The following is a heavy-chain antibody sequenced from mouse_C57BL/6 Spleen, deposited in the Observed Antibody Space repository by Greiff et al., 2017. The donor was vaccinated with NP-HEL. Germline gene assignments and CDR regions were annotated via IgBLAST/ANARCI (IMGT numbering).Heavy chain of an antibody. J-gene: IGHJ2*01. V-gene: IGHV5-4*01. CDR1: GFTFSSYA. D-gene: IGHD2-12*01. CDR3: ARDTTGYYFDY. Sequence: EVKLVESGGGLVKPGGSLKLSCAASGFTFSSYAMSWVRQTPEKRLEWVATISDGGSYTYYPDTVKGRFTISRDNAKNNLYLQMSHLKSEDTAMYYCARDTTGYYFDYWGQGTTLTVSS. CDR2: ISDGGSYT.